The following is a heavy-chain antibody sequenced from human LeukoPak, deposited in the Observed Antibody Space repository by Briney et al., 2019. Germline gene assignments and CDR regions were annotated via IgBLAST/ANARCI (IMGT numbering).Heavy chain of an antibody. D-gene: IGHD3-10*01. Sequence: SETLSLTCTVSGDSISTYYWSWIRQPPGKGLEWIGYIYHRVTSDYNPSLKSRVTMSVDMSTRQISLKLGSVTAADTAVYYCARAVGGDGSGSLWGPGTLVTVSS. CDR2: IYHRVTS. J-gene: IGHJ4*02. CDR3: ARAVGGDGSGSL. CDR1: GDSISTYY. V-gene: IGHV4-59*01.